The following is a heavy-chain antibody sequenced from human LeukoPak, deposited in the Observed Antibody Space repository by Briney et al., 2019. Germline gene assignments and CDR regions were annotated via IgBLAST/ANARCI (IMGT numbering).Heavy chain of an antibody. Sequence: GGPVRLSCAVSGFTFCIYRMLCLAQAPGGGVVGVLHIESNGSSTTYADSVKPRFTISRDNAKNSLNLQMNSLSGEDTAVYYCARSMPSVVTPGAAGVYWGQGTLVTVSS. J-gene: IGHJ4*02. CDR3: ARSMPSVVTPGAAGVY. CDR1: GFTFCIYR. D-gene: IGHD4-23*01. V-gene: IGHV3-74*03. CDR2: IESNGSST.